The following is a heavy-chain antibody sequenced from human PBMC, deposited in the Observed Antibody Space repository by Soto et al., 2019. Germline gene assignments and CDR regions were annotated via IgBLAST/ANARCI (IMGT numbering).Heavy chain of an antibody. CDR2: ISWNSGSI. Sequence: EVQLVESGGGLVQPGRSLRLSCAASGFTFDDYAMHWVRQAPGKGLEWVSGISWNSGSIGYADSVKGRFTISRDNAKNSLYLQMNSLRAEDTALYYCAKEDCSGGSCYPGFDYWGQGTLVTVSS. CDR1: GFTFDDYA. D-gene: IGHD2-15*01. CDR3: AKEDCSGGSCYPGFDY. V-gene: IGHV3-9*01. J-gene: IGHJ4*02.